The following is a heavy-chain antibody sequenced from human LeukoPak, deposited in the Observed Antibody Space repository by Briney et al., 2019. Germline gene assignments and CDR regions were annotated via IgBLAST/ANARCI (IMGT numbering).Heavy chain of an antibody. CDR2: IYHSGST. J-gene: IGHJ4*02. V-gene: IGHV4-30-2*01. Sequence: SETLSLTYTVSGGSISGGGYYWSWIRQPPGKGLEWIGYIYHSGSTYYNPSLKSRVTISVDTSKNQFSLKLSSVTAADTAVYYCARVYLGYYDSSGYYHFDYWGQGTLVTVSS. CDR1: GGSISGGGYY. D-gene: IGHD3-22*01. CDR3: ARVYLGYYDSSGYYHFDY.